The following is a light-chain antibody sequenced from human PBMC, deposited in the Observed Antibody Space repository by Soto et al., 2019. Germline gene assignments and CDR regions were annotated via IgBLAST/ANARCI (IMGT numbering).Light chain of an antibody. J-gene: IGKJ4*01. V-gene: IGKV3-15*01. CDR1: HSVGTN. CDR2: GAS. Sequence: MTQSPDTLSVSPGDRVTLSCRASHSVGTNLAWYQQKPGQAPRLLIYGASARATDVPVRFSGSGSGTEFTLTISSLQSEDFALYYCQQYDNWPPLTFGGGTKVEIK. CDR3: QQYDNWPPLT.